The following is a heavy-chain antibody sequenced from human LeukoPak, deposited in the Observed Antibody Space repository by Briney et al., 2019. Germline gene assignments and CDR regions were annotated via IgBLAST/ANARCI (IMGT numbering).Heavy chain of an antibody. J-gene: IGHJ5*02. V-gene: IGHV3-53*01. D-gene: IGHD4-17*01. CDR3: AKDRYGDSS. CDR1: GVTVSSNC. Sequence: PGGSLRLSCAASGVTVSSNCMSWVRQAPGKGLEWVSLIYSDGSPYYADSVKGRFTIARDNSKNTLYLQMNSLRAEDTAVYYCAKDRYGDSSWGQGTLVTVSS. CDR2: IYSDGSP.